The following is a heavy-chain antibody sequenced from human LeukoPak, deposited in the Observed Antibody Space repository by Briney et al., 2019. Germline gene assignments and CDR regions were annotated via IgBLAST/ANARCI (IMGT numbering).Heavy chain of an antibody. CDR1: GGSISSSSYY. CDR2: IYYSGST. Sequence: SETLSLTCTVSGGSISSSSYYWGWIRQPPGKGLEWIGSIYYSGSTYYNPSLKSRVTISVDTSKNQFSLKLSSVTAADTAVYYCARSRKWFGELLYYYYYMDVWGKGTTVTVSS. CDR3: ARSRKWFGELLYYYYYMDV. V-gene: IGHV4-39*07. D-gene: IGHD3-10*01. J-gene: IGHJ6*03.